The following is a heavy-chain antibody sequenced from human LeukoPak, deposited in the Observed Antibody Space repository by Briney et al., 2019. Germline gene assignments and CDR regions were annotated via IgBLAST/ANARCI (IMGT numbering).Heavy chain of an antibody. CDR3: ARGTGAAAMSFDY. CDR1: GVPISSYY. V-gene: IGHV4-59*01. CDR2: IYYNGNT. J-gene: IGHJ4*02. Sequence: PAETLSLTCTVSGVPISSYYLTWIRQPPGKGLEWVGGIYYNGNTNYNPSLKSRVTMSIDTSKNQFSVQLSSVTAADTAVYYCARGTGAAAMSFDYWGQGTLVTVSS. D-gene: IGHD2-2*01.